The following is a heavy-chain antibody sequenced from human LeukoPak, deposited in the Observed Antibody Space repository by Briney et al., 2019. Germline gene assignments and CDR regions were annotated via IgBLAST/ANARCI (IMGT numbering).Heavy chain of an antibody. J-gene: IGHJ4*02. CDR3: ARYRDGYNPFDY. Sequence: SETVSLTCAVSGYSISSGYYWGWIRQPPGKGLEWIGSIYHSGSTYYNPSLKSRVTISVDTSKNQFSLKLSSVTAADTAVYYCARYRDGYNPFDYWGQGTLVTVSS. D-gene: IGHD5-24*01. CDR2: IYHSGST. V-gene: IGHV4-38-2*01. CDR1: GYSISSGYY.